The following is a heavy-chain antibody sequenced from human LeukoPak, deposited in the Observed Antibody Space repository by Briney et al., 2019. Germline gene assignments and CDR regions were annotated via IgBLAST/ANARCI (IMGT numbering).Heavy chain of an antibody. J-gene: IGHJ6*03. CDR1: GYTLTELS. CDR2: FDPEDGET. V-gene: IGHV1-24*01. CDR3: ATDFLTGYFSSMDV. Sequence: ASVKVSCKVSGYTLTELSMHWVRQAPGKGLEWMGGFDPEDGETIYAQKFQGRVTVTEDTSTDTAYMELSSLRSEDTAVYYCATDFLTGYFSSMDVGGKGTTVTIPS. D-gene: IGHD3-9*01.